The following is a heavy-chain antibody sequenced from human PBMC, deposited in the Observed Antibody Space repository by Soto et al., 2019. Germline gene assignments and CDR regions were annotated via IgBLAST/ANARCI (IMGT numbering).Heavy chain of an antibody. V-gene: IGHV3-23*01. Sequence: EVQLLESGGGLVQPGGSLRLSCAASGFTFSSYAMSWGRQAPGKGLEWFSGISGSGVSTYYGDSVKGRFTISRDNSKNTLDLQMNSLRAEDTAVYYCAKGAWYYDILTGYGYFDYWGQGPLVTVSS. J-gene: IGHJ4*02. CDR3: AKGAWYYDILTGYGYFDY. CDR1: GFTFSSYA. D-gene: IGHD3-9*01. CDR2: ISGSGVST.